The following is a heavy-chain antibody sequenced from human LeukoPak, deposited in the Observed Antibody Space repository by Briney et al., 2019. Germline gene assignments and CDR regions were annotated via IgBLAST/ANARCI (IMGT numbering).Heavy chain of an antibody. CDR1: GGSISSSSYY. Sequence: SETLSLTCTVSGGSISSSSYYWGWIRQPPGKGLEWIGSIYYSGSTYYNPSLKSRVTISVDTSKNQFSLKLSSVTAADTAVYYCARGVHGPRPTPRYFDLWGRGTLVTVSS. CDR2: IYYSGST. J-gene: IGHJ2*01. D-gene: IGHD3-10*01. CDR3: ARGVHGPRPTPRYFDL. V-gene: IGHV4-39*07.